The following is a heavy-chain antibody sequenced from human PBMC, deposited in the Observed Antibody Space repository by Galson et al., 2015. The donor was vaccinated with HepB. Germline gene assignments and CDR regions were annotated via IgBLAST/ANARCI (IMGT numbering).Heavy chain of an antibody. D-gene: IGHD3-22*01. CDR2: ISGSGGST. V-gene: IGHV3-23*01. CDR1: GFTFSSYA. J-gene: IGHJ6*02. Sequence: SLRLSCAASGFTFSSYAMSWVRQAPGKGLEWVSAISGSGGSTYYADSVKGRFTISRDNSKNTLYLQMNSLRAEDTAVYYCAKDRRYDSSWFDYYGMDVWGQGTTVTVSS. CDR3: AKDRRYDSSWFDYYGMDV.